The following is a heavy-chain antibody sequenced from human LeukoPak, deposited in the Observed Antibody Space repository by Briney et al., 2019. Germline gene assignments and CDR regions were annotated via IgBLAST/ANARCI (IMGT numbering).Heavy chain of an antibody. V-gene: IGHV3-11*06. Sequence: GGSLRLSCAASGFTVSSNHMSWIRQAPGKGLEWVSYISGSSSHTEYADSVKGRFTISRDNAKNSLSLQVNSLRADDTAVYYCARVGSIAAAGTPDYWGQGTLVTVSS. CDR2: ISGSSSHT. D-gene: IGHD6-13*01. J-gene: IGHJ4*02. CDR1: GFTVSSNH. CDR3: ARVGSIAAAGTPDY.